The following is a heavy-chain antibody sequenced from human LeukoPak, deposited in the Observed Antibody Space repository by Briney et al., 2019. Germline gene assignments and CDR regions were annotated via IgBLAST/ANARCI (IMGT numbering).Heavy chain of an antibody. CDR2: INTDGSST. CDR3: ARSYYYGSGAYAFDT. CDR1: GFTFRNYW. J-gene: IGHJ3*02. D-gene: IGHD3-10*01. Sequence: GGSLRLFCAASGFTFRNYWMHWVRQAPGKGLVWVSRINTDGSSTNYADSVKGRFTISRDNAKNTLYLQMNSLRAEDRAVYYCARSYYYGSGAYAFDTWGQGTMVTVSS. V-gene: IGHV3-74*01.